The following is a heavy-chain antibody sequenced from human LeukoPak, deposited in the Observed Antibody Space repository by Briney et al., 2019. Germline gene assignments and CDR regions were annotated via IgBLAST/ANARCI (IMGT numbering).Heavy chain of an antibody. Sequence: PSETLSLTCTFSGGSISSCYWTWIRQPPGKGLEGGRYIYYSWSTNYNPSLKRRVTISVDTSKNQFSLHLSSVTAADTAVYYCARLGGSWAFDYWGQGPLVTVSS. V-gene: IGHV4-59*08. CDR2: IYYSWST. CDR3: ARLGGSWAFDY. CDR1: GGSISSCY. D-gene: IGHD1-26*01. J-gene: IGHJ4*02.